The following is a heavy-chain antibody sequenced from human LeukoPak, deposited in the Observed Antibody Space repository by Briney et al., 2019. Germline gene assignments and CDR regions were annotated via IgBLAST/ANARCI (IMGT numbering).Heavy chain of an antibody. Sequence: PSETLSLTCAVYGGSFSGYYWSWIRQPPGRGLEWIGEVDHSGNTNYSPSVKTRVTISLDTSKTQFSLKLTSVTAADTAVYYCARDSPGYSSGWYDPFGQGTLVTVTS. CDR2: VDHSGNT. CDR1: GGSFSGYY. D-gene: IGHD6-19*01. V-gene: IGHV4-34*01. J-gene: IGHJ5*02. CDR3: ARDSPGYSSGWYDP.